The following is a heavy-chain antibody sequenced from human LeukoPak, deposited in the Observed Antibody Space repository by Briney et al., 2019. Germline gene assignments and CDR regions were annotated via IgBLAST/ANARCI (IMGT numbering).Heavy chain of an antibody. CDR3: ASVVVVNADDAFDI. CDR1: GGSFSVYY. V-gene: IGHV4-34*01. CDR2: INHSGST. J-gene: IGHJ3*02. D-gene: IGHD2-15*01. Sequence: PSETLSLTCAVYGGSFSVYYWSWIRQPPGKGLEWIGEINHSGSTNYNPSLKSRVTIPVDTSKNQFSLKLSSVTAADTAVYYCASVVVVNADDAFDIWGQGTMVTVSS.